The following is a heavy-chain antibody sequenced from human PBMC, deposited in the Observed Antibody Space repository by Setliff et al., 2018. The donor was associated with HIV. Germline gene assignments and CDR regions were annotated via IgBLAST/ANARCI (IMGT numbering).Heavy chain of an antibody. V-gene: IGHV3-7*01. CDR2: IKEDGSLK. D-gene: IGHD6-13*01. CDR3: GKKAADVEF. Sequence: PGGSLRLSCVGSGFNFTSHWMSWVRQAPGKGLEWVANIKEDGSLKNYVDSVKGRFTISRDNAKNSMYLQLTGLRAEDSAVYYCGKKAADVEFWGQGTLVTVSS. J-gene: IGHJ4*02. CDR1: GFNFTSHW.